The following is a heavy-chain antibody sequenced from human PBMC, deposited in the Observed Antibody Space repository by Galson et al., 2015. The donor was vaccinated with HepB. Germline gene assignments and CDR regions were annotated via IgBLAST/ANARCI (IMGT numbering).Heavy chain of an antibody. Sequence: SETLSLTCVVSGDSIDTNDWWSWVRQPPGKGLEWIGEIYQSGSTNYNPSLKSRVTISLDKSRNQFSLNLNSVTAADTAVYYCARDSDYYDDYALGYWGQGTLVTVSA. CDR2: IYQSGST. CDR1: GDSIDTNDW. V-gene: IGHV4-4*02. D-gene: IGHD3-16*01. CDR3: ARDSDYYDDYALGY. J-gene: IGHJ4*02.